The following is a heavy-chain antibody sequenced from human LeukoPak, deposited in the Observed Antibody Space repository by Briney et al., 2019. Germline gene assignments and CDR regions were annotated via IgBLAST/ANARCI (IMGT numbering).Heavy chain of an antibody. CDR1: GFTFSSYW. CDR3: ARDYCGGDCWLDY. V-gene: IGHV3-7*01. CDR2: IKQDGSEK. J-gene: IGHJ4*02. Sequence: GGSLRLSCAASGFTFSSYWMSWVRQAPGKGLEWVANIKQDGSEKYYVASVKGRFTISRDNSKNTLYLQMNSLRAEDTAVYYCARDYCGGDCWLDYWGQGTLVTVSS. D-gene: IGHD2-21*02.